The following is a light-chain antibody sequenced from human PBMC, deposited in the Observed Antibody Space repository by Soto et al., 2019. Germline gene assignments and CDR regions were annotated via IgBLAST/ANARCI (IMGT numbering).Light chain of an antibody. CDR2: GAS. CDR3: QQYGSSPPT. Sequence: EIVLTQSPGTLSLSPGERATLSCRASQSVSSNYLAWYQRKPGQAPRLLIYGASSRATGIPNRFSGSGSGTGFTLTITRLEPEDFAVYYCQQYGSSPPTFGQGTKVEIK. V-gene: IGKV3-20*01. J-gene: IGKJ1*01. CDR1: QSVSSNY.